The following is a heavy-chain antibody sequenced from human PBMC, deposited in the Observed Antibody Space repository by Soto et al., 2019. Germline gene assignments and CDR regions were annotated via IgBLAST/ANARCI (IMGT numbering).Heavy chain of an antibody. CDR2: INWNGGST. D-gene: IGHD3-22*01. Sequence: GGSLRLSWAAAGCTCDDYGMSWVRQAPGKRLEWVSGINWNGGSTGYADSVKGRFTNSRDNAKNALYLQMNSLRAEDTALYYCAGEPPGYYHDSRGYFAIWGNGTMVTVSS. CDR1: GCTCDDYG. J-gene: IGHJ3*02. CDR3: AGEPPGYYHDSRGYFAI. V-gene: IGHV3-20*04.